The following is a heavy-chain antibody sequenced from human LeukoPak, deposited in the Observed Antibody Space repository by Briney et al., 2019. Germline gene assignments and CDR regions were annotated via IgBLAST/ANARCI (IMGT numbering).Heavy chain of an antibody. CDR3: AKDRPQFSNGWHGFDY. D-gene: IGHD6-19*01. CDR2: ISASGDSE. J-gene: IGHJ4*02. V-gene: IGHV3-23*01. CDR1: GFTFSNYA. Sequence: GGALRLSCEVSGFTFSNYARSWVRRAPGQGLEWVAVISASGDSEHLADSVKGRFPISRDNIKNTVSMHLDSLRVEATAVYYCAKDRPQFSNGWHGFDYWGQGNMVIVSS.